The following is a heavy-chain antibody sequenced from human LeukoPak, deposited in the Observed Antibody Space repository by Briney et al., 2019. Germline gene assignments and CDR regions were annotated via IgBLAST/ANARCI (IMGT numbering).Heavy chain of an antibody. CDR3: AKAAGYSSGWPFEY. D-gene: IGHD6-19*01. V-gene: IGHV3-33*06. J-gene: IGHJ4*02. CDR1: GFTFNSYG. Sequence: PGGSLRLSCAASGFTFNSYGIHWVRQAPGKGLEWVAVIWHDGSNKYYADSVKGRFTIPRDNSKNTLYLQMNSLRAEDTAFYYCAKAAGYSSGWPFEYWGQGTLVTVSS. CDR2: IWHDGSNK.